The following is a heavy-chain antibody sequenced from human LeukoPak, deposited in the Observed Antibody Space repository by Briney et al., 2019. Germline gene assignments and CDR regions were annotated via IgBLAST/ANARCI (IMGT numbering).Heavy chain of an antibody. CDR2: IYYSGST. D-gene: IGHD6-13*01. CDR3: ARDYSSSWNYFDY. V-gene: IGHV4-59*01. Sequence: SETLSLTCTVSGGSISSYYWSWIRRPPGKGLEWIGYIYYSGSTNYNPSFKSRVTISVVTSKNQFSLKLSSVTAADTAVYYCARDYSSSWNYFDYWGQGTLVTVSS. J-gene: IGHJ4*02. CDR1: GGSISSYY.